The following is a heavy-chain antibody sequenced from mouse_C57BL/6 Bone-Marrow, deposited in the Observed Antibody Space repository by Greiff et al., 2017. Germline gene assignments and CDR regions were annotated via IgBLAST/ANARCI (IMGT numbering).Heavy chain of an antibody. Sequence: EVMLVESGGDLVKPGGSLKLSCAASGFTFSSYGMSWVRQTPDKRLEWVATISSGGSYTYYPDRVKGRFTLSRDNAKNTLYLQMSSLKSEDTAMYYCARRGLLRLFDYWGQGTTLTVSS. J-gene: IGHJ2*01. CDR1: GFTFSSYG. V-gene: IGHV5-6*02. CDR2: ISSGGSYT. D-gene: IGHD1-2*01. CDR3: ARRGLLRLFDY.